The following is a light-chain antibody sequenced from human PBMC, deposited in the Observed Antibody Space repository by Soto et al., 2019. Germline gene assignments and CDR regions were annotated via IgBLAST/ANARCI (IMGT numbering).Light chain of an antibody. Sequence: IQMIQSPSTLSASVGDRVTITCRASQSISSWLAWYQQKPGKAPKLLIYDASSLESGVPSRFSGSGSGTEFTLTISSLQPDDFATYYCQQYNSYSYTFGQGTKLEIK. CDR1: QSISSW. CDR2: DAS. J-gene: IGKJ2*01. V-gene: IGKV1-5*01. CDR3: QQYNSYSYT.